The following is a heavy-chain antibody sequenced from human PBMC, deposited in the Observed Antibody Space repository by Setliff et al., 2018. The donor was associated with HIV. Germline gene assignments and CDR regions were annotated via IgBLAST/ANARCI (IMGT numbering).Heavy chain of an antibody. CDR2: ISQRGST. Sequence: KASETLSLTCTVSGGSISSGSYYWNWIRQAPGMGLEWIGQISQRGSTIYNPSLMSRLTLSVDTSKNQFSLKLTSVAAADSAIYFCVRGRHHIVVAPLGVFDVWGQGTMVTVSS. V-gene: IGHV4-39*02. D-gene: IGHD2-15*01. CDR1: GGSISSGSYY. J-gene: IGHJ3*01. CDR3: VRGRHHIVVAPLGVFDV.